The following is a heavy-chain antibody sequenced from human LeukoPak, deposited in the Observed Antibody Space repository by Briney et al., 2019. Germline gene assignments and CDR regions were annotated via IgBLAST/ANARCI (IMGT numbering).Heavy chain of an antibody. J-gene: IGHJ4*02. CDR2: MYISGSI. V-gene: IGHV4-4*07. CDR1: GGSISSHY. CDR3: TRDSVGADY. D-gene: IGHD1-26*01. Sequence: PSETLSLTCTVSGGSISSHYWSWIRQPAGKGLEWIGRMYISGSINYHPSLKSRVTMSIDTSKNQFSLKLRSVTAADTAVYYCTRDSVGADYRGQGTLVTVSS.